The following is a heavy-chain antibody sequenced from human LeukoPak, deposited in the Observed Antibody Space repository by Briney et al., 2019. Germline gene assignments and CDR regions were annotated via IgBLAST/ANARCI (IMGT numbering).Heavy chain of an antibody. J-gene: IGHJ6*02. V-gene: IGHV1-8*01. CDR2: MNPNSGNT. D-gene: IGHD3-9*01. Sequence: ASVKVSCKASGYTFTSYDINWVRQATGRGLEWMGWMNPNSGNTGYAQKFQGRVTTTRNTSISTAYMELSSLRSEDTAVYYCARLRWRRYFDWLSRGMDVWGQGTTVTVSS. CDR1: GYTFTSYD. CDR3: ARLRWRRYFDWLSRGMDV.